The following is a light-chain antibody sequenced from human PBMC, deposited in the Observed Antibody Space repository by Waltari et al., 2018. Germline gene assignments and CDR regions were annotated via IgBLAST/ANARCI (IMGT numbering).Light chain of an antibody. V-gene: IGKV3-20*01. J-gene: IGKJ1*01. CDR1: QNVDSSY. Sequence: EIVLTQSPGTLSLSPGERATLSCRASQNVDSSYLAWYHQKPGQAPRLLIYGASSRATGIPDRFSGSGSVTDFTLTISRLEPEDFAVYYCQQYGNSPWTFGQWTKVEIK. CDR2: GAS. CDR3: QQYGNSPWT.